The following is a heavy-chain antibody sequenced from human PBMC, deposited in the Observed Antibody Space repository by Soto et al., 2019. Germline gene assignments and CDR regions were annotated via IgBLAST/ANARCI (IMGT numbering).Heavy chain of an antibody. Sequence: ASVKVSCKASGYTFTSYYMHLVRQAPGQGLEWMGIINPSGGSTSYAQKFQGRVTMTRDTSTSTVYMELSSLRSEDTAVYYCAREFRPTAPNPNYYYYGMDVWGQGTTVTVSS. V-gene: IGHV1-46*03. CDR2: INPSGGST. CDR1: GYTFTSYY. CDR3: AREFRPTAPNPNYYYYGMDV. J-gene: IGHJ6*02. D-gene: IGHD4-17*01.